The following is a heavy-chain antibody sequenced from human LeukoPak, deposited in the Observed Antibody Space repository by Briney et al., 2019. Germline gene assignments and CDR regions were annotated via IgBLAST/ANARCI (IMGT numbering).Heavy chain of an antibody. D-gene: IGHD3-3*01. Sequence: SETLSLTCTVSGGSISSSSYYWGWIRQPPGKGLEWIGTIYYSGSTYYNPSLKSRVTISVDTSKNQFSLKLSSVTAADTAVYYCARGSGYGYFDYWGQGTLVTVSS. CDR1: GGSISSSSYY. J-gene: IGHJ4*02. CDR2: IYYSGST. V-gene: IGHV4-39*07. CDR3: ARGSGYGYFDY.